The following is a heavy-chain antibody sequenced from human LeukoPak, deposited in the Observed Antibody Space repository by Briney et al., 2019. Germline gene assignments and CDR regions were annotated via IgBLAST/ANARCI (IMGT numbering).Heavy chain of an antibody. CDR3: ARVSGSSAYYFDY. D-gene: IGHD2-2*01. V-gene: IGHV4-31*03. Sequence: TLSLTCTVSGRSISSGGYSWSWIRQRPGKGLEWIGYIYYSGSTYYNPSLKSRVTISVDTSKNQFSLKLSSVTAADTAVYYCARVSGSSAYYFDYWGQGTRVTVSS. J-gene: IGHJ4*02. CDR2: IYYSGST. CDR1: GRSISSGGYS.